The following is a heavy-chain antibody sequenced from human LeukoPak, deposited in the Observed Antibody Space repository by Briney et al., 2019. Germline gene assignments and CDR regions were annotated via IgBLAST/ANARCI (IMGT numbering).Heavy chain of an antibody. CDR3: ARRAGAYSHPYDY. D-gene: IGHD4/OR15-4a*01. J-gene: IGHJ4*02. V-gene: IGHV3-23*01. CDR1: GFTFSSYA. CDR2: ISGSGGNT. Sequence: PGGSLRLSCAASGFTFSSYAMSWVRQAPGKGLEWVSAISGSGGNTYYADSAKGRFTISRDNSKNTLYLQMNSLRAEDTAVYYCARRAGAYSHPYDYWGQGTLVTVSS.